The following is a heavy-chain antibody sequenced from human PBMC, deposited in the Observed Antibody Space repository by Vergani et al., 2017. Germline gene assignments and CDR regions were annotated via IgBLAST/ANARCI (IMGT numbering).Heavy chain of an antibody. CDR1: GFTFSDYG. CDR3: VKKWLTNEEVDS. V-gene: IGHV3-23*01. J-gene: IGHJ4*02. CDR2: INAGGDRT. Sequence: EVQLLESGGGLIQPGGSLRLSCAASGFTFSDYGMTWVRQAPGGGLEWVSAINAGGDRTFYAKFVKGQFITSRDNYKNTLYLQMTSLRAEDTATYYCVKKWLTNEEVDSWGQGTLVTVSS. D-gene: IGHD5-12*01.